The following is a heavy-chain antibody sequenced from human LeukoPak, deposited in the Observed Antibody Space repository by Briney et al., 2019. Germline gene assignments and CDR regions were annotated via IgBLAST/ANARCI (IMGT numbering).Heavy chain of an antibody. J-gene: IGHJ4*02. D-gene: IGHD2-2*01. Sequence: GASVKVSCKASGGTFSSYAISWVRQAPGHGLEWMGGIIPIFGTANYAQKFQGRVTITADESTSTAYMELSSLRSEDTAVYYCARDGDCSSTSCFDYWGQGTLVTVSS. V-gene: IGHV1-69*13. CDR3: ARDGDCSSTSCFDY. CDR1: GGTFSSYA. CDR2: IIPIFGTA.